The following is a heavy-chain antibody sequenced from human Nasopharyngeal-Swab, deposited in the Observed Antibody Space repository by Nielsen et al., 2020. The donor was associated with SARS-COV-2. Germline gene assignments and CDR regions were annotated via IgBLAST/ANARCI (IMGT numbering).Heavy chain of an antibody. CDR3: ARDDGDVPGMTGSGPPGGY. V-gene: IGHV1-2*06. J-gene: IGHJ4*02. D-gene: IGHD1-14*01. Sequence: ASVKVSCKASGYTFTDYYMHWVRQAPGQGLEWMGRINPHSGDTNFAQKFQGRVTVTRDTSINTAYMELSSLRFDDTAVYYCARDDGDVPGMTGSGPPGGYWGQGTLVTVSS. CDR2: INPHSGDT. CDR1: GYTFTDYY.